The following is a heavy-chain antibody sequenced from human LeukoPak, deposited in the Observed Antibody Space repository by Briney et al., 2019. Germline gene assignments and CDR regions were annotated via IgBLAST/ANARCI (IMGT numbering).Heavy chain of an antibody. Sequence: PSETLSLTCTVSGYSITRGYYWSWIRQPPGKGLEWIAYIYYTGSTNYNPSLKSRVTISVDTSKNQFSLKLSSVTAADTAVYYCARVGYFGSGNYYNDRGAFDYWGQGTLVTVSS. CDR1: GYSITRGYY. D-gene: IGHD3-10*01. CDR2: IYYTGST. J-gene: IGHJ4*02. V-gene: IGHV4-59*01. CDR3: ARVGYFGSGNYYNDRGAFDY.